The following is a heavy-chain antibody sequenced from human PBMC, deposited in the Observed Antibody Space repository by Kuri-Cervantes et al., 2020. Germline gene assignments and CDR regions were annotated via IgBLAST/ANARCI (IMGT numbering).Heavy chain of an antibody. CDR3: ARGGAYSYGVVDP. CDR1: GYSISSGYY. J-gene: IGHJ5*02. Sequence: SETLSLTCAVSGYSISSGYYWAWIRQPPGKGLEWIGSIYHTGSTQYNPSLKSRVSISVEPAKNQFSLNLSSVTAADTAVYYCARGGAYSYGVVDPWGQGTLVTVSS. V-gene: IGHV4-38-2*01. CDR2: IYHTGST. D-gene: IGHD2-21*01.